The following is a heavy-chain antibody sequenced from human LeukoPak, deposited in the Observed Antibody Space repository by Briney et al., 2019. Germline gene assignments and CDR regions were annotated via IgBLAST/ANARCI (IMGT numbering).Heavy chain of an antibody. Sequence: ASVKVSCKASGYTFTSYGISWVRQAPGQGLEWMGWISAYNGNTNYAQKVQGRVTMIIDTSTSTAYMELRSLRSDDTAVYYCAGDRSSTWTGGWFDPWGQGTLVIVSS. D-gene: IGHD2-2*01. CDR2: ISAYNGNT. J-gene: IGHJ5*02. CDR3: AGDRSSTWTGGWFDP. V-gene: IGHV1-18*01. CDR1: GYTFTSYG.